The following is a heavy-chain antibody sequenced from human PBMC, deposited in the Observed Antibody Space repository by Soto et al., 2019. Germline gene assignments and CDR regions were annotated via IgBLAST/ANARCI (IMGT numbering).Heavy chain of an antibody. V-gene: IGHV1-2*04. J-gene: IGHJ6*02. CDR3: AKARDRRYGMDV. Sequence: VASVKVSCKASGYSFTDYHIHWVRQAPGQGLEWLGRINPKSGGTSTAQKFQGWVTMTRDRSISTVYMELTRLRSDDTAVYFCAKARDRRYGMDVWGQGTTVTVSS. CDR1: GYSFTDYH. CDR2: INPKSGGT.